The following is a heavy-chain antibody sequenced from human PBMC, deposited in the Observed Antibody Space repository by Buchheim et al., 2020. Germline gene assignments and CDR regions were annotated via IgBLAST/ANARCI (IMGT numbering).Heavy chain of an antibody. CDR2: LYNSGRT. D-gene: IGHD1-1*01. CDR3: ASGWNAVDY. Sequence: QLQLEESGPGLAKPSETLSLPCTVSGGSISTSSFYWGWIRQSPGTGLEWIGSLYNSGRTYYNPALTRRVTLSIETSTNRSSLKLSSVTAADTAVYYCASGWNAVDYWGHGTL. V-gene: IGHV4-39*02. CDR1: GGSISTSSFY. J-gene: IGHJ4*01.